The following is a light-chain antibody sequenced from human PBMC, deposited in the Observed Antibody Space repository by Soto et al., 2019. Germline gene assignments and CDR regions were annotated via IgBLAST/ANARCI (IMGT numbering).Light chain of an antibody. CDR1: SSDVGGYNY. CDR2: NVS. J-gene: IGLJ1*01. CDR3: TSYTSASTYV. V-gene: IGLV2-14*01. Sequence: QSALTQPASVSGSPGQSITISCTGTSSDVGGYNYVSWYQQHPGKAPKLMIYNVSNRPSGVSNRFSGSTSGNTASLTISGLLAEDEADYFCTSYTSASTYVFGAGTKVTVL.